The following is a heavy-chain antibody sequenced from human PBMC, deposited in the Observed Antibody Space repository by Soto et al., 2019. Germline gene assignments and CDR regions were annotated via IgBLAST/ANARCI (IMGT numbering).Heavy chain of an antibody. CDR3: ARDMPRIAAAGTGRYYYGMDV. CDR2: INPNSGGT. J-gene: IGHJ6*02. V-gene: IGHV1-2*04. Sequence: GASVKVSCKASGYTFTGYYMHWVRQAPGQGLEWKGWINPNSGGTNYAQKFQGWVTMTRDTSISTAYMELSRLRSDDTAVYYCARDMPRIAAAGTGRYYYGMDVWGQGTTVTVSS. CDR1: GYTFTGYY. D-gene: IGHD6-13*01.